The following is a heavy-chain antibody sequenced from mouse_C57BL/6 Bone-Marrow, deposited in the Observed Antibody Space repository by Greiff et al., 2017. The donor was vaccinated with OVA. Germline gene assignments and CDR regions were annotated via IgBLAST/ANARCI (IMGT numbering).Heavy chain of an antibody. D-gene: IGHD1-1*01. CDR3: ARDADGSSYSFAY. V-gene: IGHV7-1*01. J-gene: IGHJ3*01. Sequence: EVQRVESGGGLVQSGRSLRLSCATSGFTFSDFYMEWVRQAPGKGLEWIAASRNKANDYTTEYSASVKGRFIVSRDTSQSILYLQMNALRAEDTAIYYCARDADGSSYSFAYWGQGTLVTVSA. CDR2: SRNKANDYTT. CDR1: GFTFSDFY.